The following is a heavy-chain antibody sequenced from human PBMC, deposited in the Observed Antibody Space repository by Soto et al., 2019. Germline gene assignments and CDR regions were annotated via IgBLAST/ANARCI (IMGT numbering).Heavy chain of an antibody. J-gene: IGHJ4*02. CDR1: GFTFDDYA. CDR3: AKSYYYDSSGYYYAAPFDY. D-gene: IGHD3-22*01. Sequence: GGSLRLSCAASGFTFDDYAMHWVRQAPGKGLEWVSGISWNSGSIGYADSAKGRFTISRDNAKNSLYLQMNSLRAEDTALYYCAKSYYYDSSGYYYAAPFDYWGQRTLVTVSS. V-gene: IGHV3-9*01. CDR2: ISWNSGSI.